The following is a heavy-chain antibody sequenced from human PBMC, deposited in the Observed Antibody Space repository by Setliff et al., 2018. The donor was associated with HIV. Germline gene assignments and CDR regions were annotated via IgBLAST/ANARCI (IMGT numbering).Heavy chain of an antibody. Sequence: SETLSLTCTVSGGSISSGSYYWSWIRQPPGKGLEWIGSIHHSGSTYNNPSLKSRVTISVDTSKNQFSLKLASVTAADTAVYYCARTLRAAALGYFDYWGQGTLVTVSS. CDR1: GGSISSGSYY. D-gene: IGHD1-26*01. V-gene: IGHV4-39*07. J-gene: IGHJ4*02. CDR3: ARTLRAAALGYFDY. CDR2: IHHSGST.